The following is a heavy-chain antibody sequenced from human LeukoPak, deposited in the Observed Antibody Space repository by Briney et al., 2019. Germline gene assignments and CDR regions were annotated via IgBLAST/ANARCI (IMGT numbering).Heavy chain of an antibody. Sequence: GGSLRPSCAASGFTFSSYAMSWVRQTPGKGLEWVSVITSGGSTYYADSVKGRFTISRDTSKNTLYLQMNSLRVEDTAVYYCANEGPYSSGYYYFDYWGQGTLVTVSS. CDR2: ITSGGST. D-gene: IGHD3-22*01. V-gene: IGHV3-23*01. CDR3: ANEGPYSSGYYYFDY. J-gene: IGHJ4*02. CDR1: GFTFSSYA.